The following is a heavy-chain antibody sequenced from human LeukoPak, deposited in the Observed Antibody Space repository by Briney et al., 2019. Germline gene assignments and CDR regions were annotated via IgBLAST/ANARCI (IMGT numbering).Heavy chain of an antibody. Sequence: GGSLRLSCAASGFTFSRYGMHWARQAPGKGLEGVAVISYDGSNKYYADSVKGRFTISRDNSKNTLYLQMSTLRAEDTAVYYCARRYYGSATYRLPYDYWGQGTLVTVSS. D-gene: IGHD3-22*01. V-gene: IGHV3-30*03. J-gene: IGHJ4*02. CDR1: GFTFSRYG. CDR2: ISYDGSNK. CDR3: ARRYYGSATYRLPYDY.